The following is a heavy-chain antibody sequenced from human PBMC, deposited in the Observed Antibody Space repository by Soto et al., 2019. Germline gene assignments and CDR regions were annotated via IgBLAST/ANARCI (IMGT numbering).Heavy chain of an antibody. Sequence: SETLSLTCTVSGGSISSSSYYWGWLRQPPGKGLEWIGYIYYSGSTNYNPSLKSRVTISVDTSKNQFSLKLSSVTAADTAVYYCARDPGSSGYYFSFDYWGQGTLVTVSS. CDR2: IYYSGST. V-gene: IGHV4-61*01. CDR1: GGSISSSSYY. J-gene: IGHJ4*02. D-gene: IGHD3-22*01. CDR3: ARDPGSSGYYFSFDY.